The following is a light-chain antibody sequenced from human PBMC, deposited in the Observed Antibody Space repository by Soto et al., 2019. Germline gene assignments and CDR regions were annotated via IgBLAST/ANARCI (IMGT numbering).Light chain of an antibody. Sequence: DIQMTHSPSSLSSSVVYRVTIICRASQGIRNDLDWYQQRPGKAPKRLIYDASSSESGVPSRFSGSGSGTEFTLTISSLQPDDFATYYCQQYHEYWFGQGTKVDIK. J-gene: IGKJ1*01. CDR3: QQYHEYW. CDR2: DAS. V-gene: IGKV1-17*01. CDR1: QGIRND.